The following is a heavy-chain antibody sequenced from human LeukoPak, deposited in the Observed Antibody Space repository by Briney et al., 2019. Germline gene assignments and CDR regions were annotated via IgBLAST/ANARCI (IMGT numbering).Heavy chain of an antibody. J-gene: IGHJ6*04. D-gene: IGHD2-15*01. V-gene: IGHV3-49*04. CDR3: TRDRGVADV. CDR2: IGSKGYGGTT. CDR1: GFTFGDYG. Sequence: SLRLSCTASGFTFGDYGLGWVRQAPGKGLEWIGFIGSKGYGGTTEYAASVEGRFSISRDDSKSIAYLQMNSLKTEDTAVYYCTRDRGVADVWGKGTTVTISS.